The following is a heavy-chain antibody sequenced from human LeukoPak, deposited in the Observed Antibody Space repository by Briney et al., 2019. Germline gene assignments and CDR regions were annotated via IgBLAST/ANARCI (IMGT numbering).Heavy chain of an antibody. CDR1: GFTFSSYS. D-gene: IGHD3-9*01. Sequence: GGSLRLSCSASGFTFSSYSMNWVRQAPGKGLEWVSSISSSSSCIYYADSVKGRFTISRDNAKNSLYLQMNSLRAEDTAVYYCARDYYDILTGSDYWGQGTLVTVSS. V-gene: IGHV3-21*01. J-gene: IGHJ4*02. CDR2: ISSSSSCI. CDR3: ARDYYDILTGSDY.